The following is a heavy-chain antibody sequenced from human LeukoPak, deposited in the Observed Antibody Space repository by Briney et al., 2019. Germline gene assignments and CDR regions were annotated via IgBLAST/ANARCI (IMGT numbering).Heavy chain of an antibody. V-gene: IGHV4-34*01. J-gene: IGHJ4*02. CDR3: ARGVYIAAAQYGY. Sequence: GSLRLSCVTSGFPFSGYWMSWVRQAPGKGLEWIGEINHSGSTNYNPSLKSRVTISVDTSKNQFSLKLSSVTAADTAVYYCARGVYIAAAQYGYWGQGTLVTVSS. CDR2: INHSGST. CDR1: GFPFSGYW. D-gene: IGHD6-13*01.